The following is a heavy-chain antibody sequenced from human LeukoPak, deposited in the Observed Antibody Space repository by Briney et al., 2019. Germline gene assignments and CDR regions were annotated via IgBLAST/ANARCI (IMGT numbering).Heavy chain of an antibody. J-gene: IGHJ4*02. CDR2: ISGSGDST. D-gene: IGHD3-22*01. V-gene: IGHV3-23*01. CDR3: VRDSDRRSDY. CDR1: GFTFSSYA. Sequence: PGGSLRLSCAASGFTFSSYAMSWVRQAPGKGLEWVSAISGSGDSTYSTDSVKGRFTISRDSANNSLYLQMNSLRAEDTAIYYCVRDSDRRSDYWGQGTLVTVSS.